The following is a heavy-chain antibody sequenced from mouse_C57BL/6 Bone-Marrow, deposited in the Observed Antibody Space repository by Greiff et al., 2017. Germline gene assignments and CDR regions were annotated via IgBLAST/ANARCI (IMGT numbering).Heavy chain of an antibody. J-gene: IGHJ2*01. CDR2: PYPGSGST. D-gene: IGHD2-3*01. V-gene: IGHV1-55*01. Sequence: VQLQQPGAELLKPWASVKMSCKASGYTFTSYWITWVKPRPGPGLERIGDPYPGSGSTNYYETFKSKATLTVDTSSSTAYMQLSSLTSEDSAVYYCAPRNLYDGYSDYWGQGTTLTVSS. CDR3: APRNLYDGYSDY. CDR1: GYTFTSYW.